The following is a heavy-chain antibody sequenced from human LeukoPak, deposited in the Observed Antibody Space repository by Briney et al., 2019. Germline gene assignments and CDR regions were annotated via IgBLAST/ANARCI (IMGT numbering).Heavy chain of an antibody. V-gene: IGHV4-39*07. CDR2: IYYSGST. J-gene: IGHJ6*03. CDR1: GGSISSSSYY. CDR3: ARVLDGRMRFTDYYYYYMDV. D-gene: IGHD2-2*03. Sequence: SETLSLTCTVSGGSISSSSYYWGWIRQPPGKGLEWIGSIYYSGSTYYNPSLKSRVTISVDTSKNQFSLKLSSVTAADTAVYYCARVLDGRMRFTDYYYYYMDVWGKGTTVTVSS.